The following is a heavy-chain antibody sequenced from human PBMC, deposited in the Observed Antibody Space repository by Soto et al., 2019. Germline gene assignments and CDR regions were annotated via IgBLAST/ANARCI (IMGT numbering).Heavy chain of an antibody. CDR2: IYHSGST. CDR3: ARAGSSSTSCYFFCPDAFDI. J-gene: IGHJ3*02. CDR1: GGSISSSNW. D-gene: IGHD2-2*01. V-gene: IGHV4-4*02. Sequence: QVQLQESGPGLVKPSGTLSLTCAVSGGSISSSNWWSWVRQPPGKGLEWIGEIYHSGSTNYNPSLKSRVTISVDKSKNQFSLKLSSVTAADTAVYYCARAGSSSTSCYFFCPDAFDIWGQGTMVTVSS.